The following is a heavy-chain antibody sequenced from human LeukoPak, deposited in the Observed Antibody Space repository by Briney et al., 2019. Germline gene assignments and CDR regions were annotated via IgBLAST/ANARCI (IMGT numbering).Heavy chain of an antibody. V-gene: IGHV1-18*01. CDR3: ARDPGSGYEEHFDY. CDR1: GYTFTSYG. J-gene: IGHJ4*02. D-gene: IGHD5-12*01. CDR2: ISAYNGNT. Sequence: ASVKVSCKASGYTFTSYGISWVRQAPGQGLEWMGWISAYNGNTNYAQKLQDRVTMTTDTSTSTAYMELRSLRSDDTAVYYCARDPGSGYEEHFDYWGQGTLVTVSS.